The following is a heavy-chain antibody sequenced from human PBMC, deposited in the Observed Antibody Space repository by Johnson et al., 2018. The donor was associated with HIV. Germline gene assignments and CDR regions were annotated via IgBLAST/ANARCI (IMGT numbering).Heavy chain of an antibody. V-gene: IGHV3-30*02. J-gene: IGHJ3*02. Sequence: QVQLVESGGGVVQPGGSLRLSCAASGFTFSSYGMHWVRQAPGKGLEWVAFIRYDGSNKYYADSVKGRFTISRDNAKNTLYLQMNSLRAEDTAVYYCAREQERIGERACDIWGQGTMVTVSS. CDR2: IRYDGSNK. CDR3: AREQERIGERACDI. CDR1: GFTFSSYG. D-gene: IGHD3-3*01.